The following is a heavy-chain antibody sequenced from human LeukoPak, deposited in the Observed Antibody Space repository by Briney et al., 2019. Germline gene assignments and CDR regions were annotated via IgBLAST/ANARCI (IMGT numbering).Heavy chain of an antibody. J-gene: IGHJ4*02. CDR1: GYIFANHG. V-gene: IGHV1-18*01. CDR2: INTDNGDT. CDR3: ARASSSYGSGLSYIDY. D-gene: IGHD3-10*01. Sequence: ASVKVSRKASGYIFANHGLTWVRQAPGQGLEWMGWINTDNGDTNYAQKVQDRVTLTTEASTKTAYMELRSLSSDDTAFYYCARASSSYGSGLSYIDYWGQGTLVTVSS.